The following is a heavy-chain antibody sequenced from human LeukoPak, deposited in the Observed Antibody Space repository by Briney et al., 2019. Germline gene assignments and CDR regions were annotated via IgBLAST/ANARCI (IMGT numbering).Heavy chain of an antibody. V-gene: IGHV1-69*01. J-gene: IGHJ4*02. CDR1: GGTFSSYA. D-gene: IGHD3-22*01. Sequence: SVKVSCKASGGTFSSYAISWVRQAPGQGLEWMGGIIPIFGTANYAQKFQGRVTITADESTSTAYMELSSLRSEDTAVYYCARGPLPYYDSSGYLDYWGQGTLVTVSS. CDR2: IIPIFGTA. CDR3: ARGPLPYYDSSGYLDY.